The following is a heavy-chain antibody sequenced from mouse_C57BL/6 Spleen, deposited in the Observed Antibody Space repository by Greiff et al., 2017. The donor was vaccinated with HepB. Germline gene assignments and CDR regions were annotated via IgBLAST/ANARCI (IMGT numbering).Heavy chain of an antibody. D-gene: IGHD2-1*01. V-gene: IGHV5-9-1*02. CDR2: ISSGGDYI. J-gene: IGHJ2*01. Sequence: DVKLVESGAGLVKPGGSLKLSCAASGFTFSSYAMSWVRQTPEKRLEWVAYISSGGDYIYYADTVKGRFTISRDNARNTLYLQMSSLKSEDTALYYCTRNYGNFDYWGQGTTLTVSS. CDR1: GFTFSSYA. CDR3: TRNYGNFDY.